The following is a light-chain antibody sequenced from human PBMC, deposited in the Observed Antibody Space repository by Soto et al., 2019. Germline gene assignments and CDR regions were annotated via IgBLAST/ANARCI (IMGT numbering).Light chain of an antibody. Sequence: DIQMTHSPSSVSASVGDRVSITCRASQGISNWLAWYQQKPGRAPKLLIYAASGLQSGVSSRFSGSGSGTDFTLTISSLQPEDFATYYCQQGNSFPFTFGPGTKVDIK. CDR3: QQGNSFPFT. V-gene: IGKV1D-12*01. CDR2: AAS. J-gene: IGKJ3*01. CDR1: QGISNW.